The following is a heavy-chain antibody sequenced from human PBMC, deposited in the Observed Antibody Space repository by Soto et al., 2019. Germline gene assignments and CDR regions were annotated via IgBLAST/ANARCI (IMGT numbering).Heavy chain of an antibody. J-gene: IGHJ6*02. CDR2: ISYDGSNK. CDR1: GFTFSSYG. D-gene: IGHD2-15*01. CDR3: AKDRIVVVVGSYYYYYGMDV. Sequence: LRLSCAASGFTFSSYGMHWVRQAPGKGLEWVAVISYDGSNKYYADSVKGRFTISRDNSKNTLYLQMNSLRAEDTAVYYCAKDRIVVVVGSYYYYYGMDVWGQGTTVTVSS. V-gene: IGHV3-30*18.